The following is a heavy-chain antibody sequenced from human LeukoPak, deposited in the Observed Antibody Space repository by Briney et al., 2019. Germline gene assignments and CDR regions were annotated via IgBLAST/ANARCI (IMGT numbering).Heavy chain of an antibody. Sequence: GGSLRLSCEASGFTFSTYNMNWVRQAPGKRLEWVSSITSSSSYAFYADSVKGRFTISRDNAKNSLYLQMNSLRAEDTALYYCAKDSSSGWYGGFGYWGQGTLVTVSS. CDR2: ITSSSSYA. V-gene: IGHV3-21*04. J-gene: IGHJ4*02. CDR1: GFTFSTYN. CDR3: AKDSSSGWYGGFGY. D-gene: IGHD6-19*01.